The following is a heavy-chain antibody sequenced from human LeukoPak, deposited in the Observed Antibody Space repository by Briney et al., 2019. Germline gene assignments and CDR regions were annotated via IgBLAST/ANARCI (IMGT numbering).Heavy chain of an antibody. D-gene: IGHD2-2*01. CDR1: GFTFRSYA. CDR3: AKEPRAYCSSSGCPNWLDP. CDR2: VSASGGTT. V-gene: IGHV3-23*01. J-gene: IGHJ5*02. Sequence: PGGSLRLSCTASGFTFRSYAMSWVRQAPGKGLEWVSAVSASGGTTYYADSVKGRFTISRDNSKNTLHLQMNSLRAEDTAVYHCAKEPRAYCSSSGCPNWLDPWGQGTLVTVSS.